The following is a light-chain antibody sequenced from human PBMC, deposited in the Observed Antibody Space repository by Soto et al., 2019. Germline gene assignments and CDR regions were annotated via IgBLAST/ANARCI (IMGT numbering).Light chain of an antibody. Sequence: EIVLTQSPGTLSLSPGERATLSCRASQSVSSSYLAWYQQKPGQAPRLLIYGASSRATGIPDRFSGSGSGTDFTLTISRLEPEDFAVYYCQHYGSPPWTFGQGTKVDIK. CDR3: QHYGSPPWT. CDR2: GAS. CDR1: QSVSSSY. V-gene: IGKV3-20*01. J-gene: IGKJ1*01.